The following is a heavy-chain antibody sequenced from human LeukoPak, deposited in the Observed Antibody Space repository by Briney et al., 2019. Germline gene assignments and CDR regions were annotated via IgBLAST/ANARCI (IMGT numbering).Heavy chain of an antibody. CDR2: ISSSSSYI. D-gene: IGHD3-22*01. CDR3: ARGPYYYDSSGFDY. Sequence: GGSLRLSCAASGFTFSSYSMNWVRQAPGKGLEWVSFISSSSSYIYYADSVKGRFTISRDNAKNSLYLQMNSLRAEDTAVYYCARGPYYYDSSGFDYWGQGTLVTVSS. J-gene: IGHJ4*02. CDR1: GFTFSSYS. V-gene: IGHV3-21*01.